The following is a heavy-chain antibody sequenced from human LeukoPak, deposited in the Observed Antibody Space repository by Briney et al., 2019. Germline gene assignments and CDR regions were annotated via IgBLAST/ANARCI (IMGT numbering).Heavy chain of an antibody. V-gene: IGHV4-4*09. CDR3: ARLHGGKGQYYFDY. CDR1: GGSISSYY. Sequence: SETLSLTCTVSGGSISSYYWSWIRQPPGKGLEWIGYAYSSGNTNYNPSLKSRVTISVDTSMNPFSLNLSSVTAADTAAYYCARLHGGKGQYYFDYWGQGTLVTVSS. CDR2: AYSSGNT. D-gene: IGHD4-23*01. J-gene: IGHJ4*02.